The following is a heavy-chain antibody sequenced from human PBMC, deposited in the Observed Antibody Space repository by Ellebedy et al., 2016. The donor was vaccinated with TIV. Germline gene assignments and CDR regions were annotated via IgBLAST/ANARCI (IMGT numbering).Heavy chain of an antibody. CDR3: AASSVGNIFDQ. CDR1: GFTFSGYH. J-gene: IGHJ4*02. V-gene: IGHV3-72*01. D-gene: IGHD3-22*01. Sequence: PGGSLRLSCAASGFTFSGYHMDWVRQAPGKGLEWVGRIRNKVRRYTTEYAASVKGRFTVSRDDSKSSLYLQMNSLKIEDTAVYYCAASSVGNIFDQWGQGILVTVSS. CDR2: IRNKVRRYTT.